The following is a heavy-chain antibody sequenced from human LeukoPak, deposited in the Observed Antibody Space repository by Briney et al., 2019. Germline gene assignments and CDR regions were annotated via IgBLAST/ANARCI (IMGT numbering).Heavy chain of an antibody. D-gene: IGHD2-15*01. Sequence: QTGGSLRLSCAASGFTVSSNYMSWVRQAPGKGLEWVSVIYSGGSTYYADSVKGRFTISRDNSKNTLYLQMNSLRAEDTAVYYCAKLRDCSGGSCYRYYYYYGMDVWGQGTTVTVSS. CDR2: IYSGGST. CDR3: AKLRDCSGGSCYRYYYYYGMDV. J-gene: IGHJ6*02. CDR1: GFTVSSNY. V-gene: IGHV3-53*01.